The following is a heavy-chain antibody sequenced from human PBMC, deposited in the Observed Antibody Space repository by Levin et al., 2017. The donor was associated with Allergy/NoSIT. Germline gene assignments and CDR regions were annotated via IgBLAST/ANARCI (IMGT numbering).Heavy chain of an antibody. CDR2: IYHSGST. CDR3: AEVAVTDTGGAFDI. CDR1: GGSISSSYW. V-gene: IGHV4-4*02. D-gene: IGHD6-19*01. J-gene: IGHJ3*02. Sequence: SCAVSGGSISSSYWWTWVRQPPGKGLEWIGEIYHSGSTNYNPSLKSRVTISVDKSKNHFSLRLSSVTAADTAVYYCAEVAVTDTGGAFDIWGQGTMVTVSS.